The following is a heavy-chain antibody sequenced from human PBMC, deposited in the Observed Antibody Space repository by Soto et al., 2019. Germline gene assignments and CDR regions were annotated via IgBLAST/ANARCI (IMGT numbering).Heavy chain of an antibody. J-gene: IGHJ4*02. V-gene: IGHV3-33*01. CDR1: GFTFSSYG. Sequence: GGSLRLSCAASGFTFSSYGMHWVRQAPGKGLEWVAVIWYDGSNKYYADSVKGRFTISRDNSKNTLYLQMNSLRAEDTAVYYCARPYYDFWSGYSSTFFDYWGQGTLVTVSS. D-gene: IGHD3-3*01. CDR3: ARPYYDFWSGYSSTFFDY. CDR2: IWYDGSNK.